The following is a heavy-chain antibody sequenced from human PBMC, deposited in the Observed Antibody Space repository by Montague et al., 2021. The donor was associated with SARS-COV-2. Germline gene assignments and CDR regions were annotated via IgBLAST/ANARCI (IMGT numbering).Heavy chain of an antibody. D-gene: IGHD6-13*01. CDR3: ARAPSRSWTLDY. J-gene: IGHJ4*02. Sequence: SLRLSCAASGFAFSSYGMHWVRQAPGKGLEWVAVIWYDGSNKYYGDSVKGRFTISRDNSKNTLYLQMNSLRGDDTAVYYCARAPSRSWTLDYWGQGTLVTVSS. CDR1: GFAFSSYG. V-gene: IGHV3-33*01. CDR2: IWYDGSNK.